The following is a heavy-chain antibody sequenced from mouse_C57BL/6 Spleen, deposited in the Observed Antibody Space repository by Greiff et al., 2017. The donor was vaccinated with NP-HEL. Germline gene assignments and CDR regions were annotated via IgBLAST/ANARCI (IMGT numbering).Heavy chain of an antibody. CDR2: IWRGGST. Sequence: QVQLQQSGPGLVQPSQSLSITCTVSGFSLTSYGVHWVRQSPGKGLEWLGVIWRGGSTDYNAAFMSRLSITKDNSKSQVFFKMNSLQADDTAIYYCAKNSGSSPDAMDYWGQGTSVTVSS. CDR3: AKNSGSSPDAMDY. J-gene: IGHJ4*01. V-gene: IGHV2-5*01. D-gene: IGHD1-1*01. CDR1: GFSLTSYG.